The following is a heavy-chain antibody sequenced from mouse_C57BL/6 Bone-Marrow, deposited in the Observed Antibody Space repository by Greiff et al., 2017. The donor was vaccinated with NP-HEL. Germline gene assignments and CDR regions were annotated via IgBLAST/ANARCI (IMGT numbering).Heavy chain of an antibody. CDR3: ARGRIRRRVYAMDY. D-gene: IGHD2-12*01. Sequence: QVQLKESGAELARPGASVKLSCKASGYTFTSYTMHWVKQRPGQGLEWIGYINPSSGYTKYNQKFKDKATLTADTSSSTAYMQLSSLTCEDSAGYYWARGRIRRRVYAMDYGGRGTSVTVSA. CDR2: INPSSGYT. CDR1: GYTFTSYT. J-gene: IGHJ4*01. V-gene: IGHV1-4*01.